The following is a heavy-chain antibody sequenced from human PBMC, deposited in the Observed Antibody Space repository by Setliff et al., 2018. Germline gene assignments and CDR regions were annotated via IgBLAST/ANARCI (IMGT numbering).Heavy chain of an antibody. Sequence: PSETLSLTCTVSDGSISTYYWSWIRQPPGRGLEYIGYIYTSGIINYDPSLKSRVTMSLDTSKNQFSLSLTSVTAADTAMYFCARTARVPDCSGQVILVTVSS. CDR1: DGSISTYY. CDR2: IYTSGII. J-gene: IGHJ4*02. CDR3: ARTARVPDC. V-gene: IGHV4-4*08.